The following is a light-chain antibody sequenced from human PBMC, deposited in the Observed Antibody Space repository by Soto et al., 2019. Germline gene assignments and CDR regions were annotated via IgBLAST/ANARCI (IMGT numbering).Light chain of an antibody. CDR1: QGVSNSY. J-gene: IGKJ1*01. V-gene: IGKV3-20*01. CDR3: QQYGTSPLT. CDR2: GAF. Sequence: EMVLTQSPGTLSLSPGQRGTLSCRASQGVSNSYLAWYQQKPGQAPRLLISGAFNRAPGIPDRFSGSGSGTDFTLTISRLEPEDFAVYYCQQYGTSPLTFGQGTKVDI.